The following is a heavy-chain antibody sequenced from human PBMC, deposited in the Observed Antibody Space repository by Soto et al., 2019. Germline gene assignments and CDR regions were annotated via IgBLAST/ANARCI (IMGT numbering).Heavy chain of an antibody. J-gene: IGHJ6*03. CDR3: ARLERWLLRFLDPFQGWDMDV. D-gene: IGHD3-3*01. CDR2: IYYSGST. Sequence: SETLSLTCTVSGGSISSSSYYWGWIRQPPGKGLEWIGSIYYSGSTYYNPSFKSRVTLSVDTSKNQFSLKRSSVTAADTAVYYCARLERWLLRFLDPFQGWDMDVWGKGTTVTVSS. CDR1: GGSISSSSYY. V-gene: IGHV4-39*01.